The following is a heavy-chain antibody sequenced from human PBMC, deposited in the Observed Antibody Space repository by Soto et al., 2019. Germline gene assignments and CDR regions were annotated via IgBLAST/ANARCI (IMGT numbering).Heavy chain of an antibody. CDR3: ARSIGSGGVVGGFDY. Sequence: QVQLVQSGAEVKKPGSAVKVSCKASGGTFTKYAMNWVRQAPGQGPEWMGGIIPIFDTPRYAQRFQSRVTITVDESTNTAYMDLSSLTFEDTAMYYCARSIGSGGVVGGFDYWGQGTLVTVSS. V-gene: IGHV1-69*01. CDR1: GGTFTKYA. J-gene: IGHJ4*02. D-gene: IGHD3-16*02. CDR2: IIPIFDTP.